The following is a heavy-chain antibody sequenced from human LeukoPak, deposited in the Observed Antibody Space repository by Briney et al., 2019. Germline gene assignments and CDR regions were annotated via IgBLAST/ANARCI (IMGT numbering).Heavy chain of an antibody. J-gene: IGHJ4*02. Sequence: GASVKVSCKASGHTFSDYYMHWVRQAPGQGLEWTGWINPNSGGTIYAQKFQGRVTMTRDTSISTAYMELSRLRSDDTAVYYCARGDNSGSGYWGQGTLVTVSS. D-gene: IGHD6-19*01. CDR1: GHTFSDYY. CDR3: ARGDNSGSGY. V-gene: IGHV1-2*02. CDR2: INPNSGGT.